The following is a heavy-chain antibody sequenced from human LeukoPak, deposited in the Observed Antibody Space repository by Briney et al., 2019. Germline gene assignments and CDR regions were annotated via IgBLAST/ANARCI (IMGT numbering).Heavy chain of an antibody. J-gene: IGHJ5*02. Sequence: SETLSLTCTVSGGSISSSSYYWGWIRQPPGKGLGWIGSIYYSGSTYYNPSLKSRVTISVDTSKNQFSLKLSSVTAADTAVYSCARHVGLNWFDPWGQGTQVTVSS. CDR3: ARHVGLNWFDP. CDR1: GGSISSSSYY. CDR2: IYYSGST. D-gene: IGHD2-15*01. V-gene: IGHV4-39*01.